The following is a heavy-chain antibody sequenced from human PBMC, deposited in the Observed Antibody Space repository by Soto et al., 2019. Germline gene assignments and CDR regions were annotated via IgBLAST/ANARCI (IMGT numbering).Heavy chain of an antibody. CDR1: GYTFTSYY. V-gene: IGHV1-46*01. CDR3: ASVAYDILTGYYPPDYYYGMDV. Sequence: ASVKVSCKASGYTFTSYYMHWVRQAPGQGLEWMGIINPSGGSTSYAQKFQGRVTMTRDTSTSTVYMELSSLRSEDTAVYYCASVAYDILTGYYPPDYYYGMDVWGQGTTVTVS. CDR2: INPSGGST. J-gene: IGHJ6*02. D-gene: IGHD3-9*01.